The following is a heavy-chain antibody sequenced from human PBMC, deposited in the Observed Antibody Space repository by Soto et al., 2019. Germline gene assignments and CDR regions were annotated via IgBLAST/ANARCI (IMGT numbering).Heavy chain of an antibody. CDR1: GFTFSSYW. V-gene: IGHV3-7*01. CDR3: ARLEQQLPPSLFDY. J-gene: IGHJ4*02. D-gene: IGHD6-13*01. Sequence: GGSLRLSCAASGFTFSSYWMSWVRQAPGKGLEWVANIKQDGSEKYYVDSVKGRFTISRDNAKNSLYLQMNSLRAEDTAVYYCARLEQQLPPSLFDYWGQGTPVTVSS. CDR2: IKQDGSEK.